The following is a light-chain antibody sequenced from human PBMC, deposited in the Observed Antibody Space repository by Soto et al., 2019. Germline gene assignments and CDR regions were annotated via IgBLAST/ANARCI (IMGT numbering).Light chain of an antibody. J-gene: IGKJ1*01. V-gene: IGKV1-5*03. CDR3: QQYNDYSWT. Sequence: DIRMTQCPSTLSASVGDRVTMTCRASQSISKWFAWYQKKKGKAPRLLIYKASTLEIGFPSRLRGSGYGTELTITISSMQTDDVEIYYCQQYNDYSWTFGHGTKVDIK. CDR2: KAS. CDR1: QSISKW.